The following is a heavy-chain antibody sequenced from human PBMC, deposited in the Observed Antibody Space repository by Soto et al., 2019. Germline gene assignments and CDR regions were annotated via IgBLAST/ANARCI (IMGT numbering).Heavy chain of an antibody. Sequence: QVQLVQSGAEVKKPGASVKVSCKASGYIFTNYGFNWVRQAPGQGLEWMGWINTYNGNTNYAQKLHGRVTMTTDTSTTTAYMELRSLRSDDTVVYYCARDSYGTFDYWGQGTLVTVSS. D-gene: IGHD3-10*01. CDR3: ARDSYGTFDY. J-gene: IGHJ4*02. CDR1: GYIFTNYG. CDR2: INTYNGNT. V-gene: IGHV1-18*01.